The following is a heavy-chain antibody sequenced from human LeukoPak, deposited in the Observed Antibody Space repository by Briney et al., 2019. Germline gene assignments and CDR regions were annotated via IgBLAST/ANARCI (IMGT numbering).Heavy chain of an antibody. J-gene: IGHJ5*02. CDR2: IYYSGRT. V-gene: IGHV4-59*08. CDR3: ARKVRSSLYNWFDP. Sequence: SETLSLTCTVSGGSISSYYWSWIRQPPGKGLEWIGYIYYSGRTKYNPSLKSRVTISVDTSKNQFSLKLSSVTAADTAVYYCARKVRSSLYNWFDPWGQGTLVTVSS. CDR1: GGSISSYY. D-gene: IGHD6-6*01.